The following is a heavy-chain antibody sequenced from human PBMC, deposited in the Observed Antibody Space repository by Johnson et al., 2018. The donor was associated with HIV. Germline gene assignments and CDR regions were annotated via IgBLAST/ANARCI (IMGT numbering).Heavy chain of an antibody. J-gene: IGHJ3*01. CDR1: GFTFSSYG. Sequence: QVQLVESGGGVVQPGRSLRLSCAASGFTFSSYGMHWVRQAPGKGLEWVAVIWYDGSNKYYADSVKGRFTISRDNAKNSLYLQMNSLRAEDTAVYYCAKYDRFAFDVWGQGTMVTVSS. D-gene: IGHD3-16*01. CDR2: IWYDGSNK. V-gene: IGHV3-33*03. CDR3: AKYDRFAFDV.